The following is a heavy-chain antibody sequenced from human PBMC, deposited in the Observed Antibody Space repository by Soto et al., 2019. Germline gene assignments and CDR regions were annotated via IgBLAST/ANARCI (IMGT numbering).Heavy chain of an antibody. V-gene: IGHV3-30*18. Sequence: PGGSLRLSCAASGFTFSSYGMHWVRQSPGKGLEWVAGISYDGSNKYYADSVKGRFTISRDNSKNTLYLQMNSLRAEDTAVYYCAKEEGGYNYGVDYWGQGTLVTVSS. J-gene: IGHJ4*02. CDR2: ISYDGSNK. CDR1: GFTFSSYG. D-gene: IGHD5-12*01. CDR3: AKEEGGYNYGVDY.